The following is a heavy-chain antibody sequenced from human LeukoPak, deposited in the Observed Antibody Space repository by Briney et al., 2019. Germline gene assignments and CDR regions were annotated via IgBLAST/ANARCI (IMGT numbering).Heavy chain of an antibody. CDR2: IYYTGST. J-gene: IGHJ2*01. V-gene: IGHV4-59*08. CDR1: GGSISSYF. CDR3: AALTTPTIPFYFDL. Sequence: PSETLSLTCTVSGGSISSYFWSWIRQPPGKGLEWIGYIYYTGSTNYNPSLKSRVTISLDTSKNQFSLKLRSVTAADTAVYYCAALTTPTIPFYFDLWGRGTLVTVSS. D-gene: IGHD2-2*02.